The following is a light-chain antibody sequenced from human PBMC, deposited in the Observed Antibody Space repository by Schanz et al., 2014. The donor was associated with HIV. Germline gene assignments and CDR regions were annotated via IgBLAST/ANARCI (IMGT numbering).Light chain of an antibody. Sequence: EIVMTQSPAILSVSPGERVTLSCRARQSVSRYLAWYQHKPGQAPRLLMYGASSRATGIPDRFSGSGSGTDFTLTISRLEPEDFAVYYCQQYGVSPFTFGPGTTVDIK. CDR2: GAS. CDR3: QQYGVSPFT. J-gene: IGKJ3*01. CDR1: QSVSRY. V-gene: IGKV3-20*01.